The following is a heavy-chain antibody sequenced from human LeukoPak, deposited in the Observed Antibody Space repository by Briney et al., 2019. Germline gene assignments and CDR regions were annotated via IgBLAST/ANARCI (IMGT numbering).Heavy chain of an antibody. CDR2: ISTYNGNT. CDR3: ARDIKRSRARWENLGFDP. J-gene: IGHJ5*02. D-gene: IGHD1-26*01. Sequence: ASVKVSCKASGYTFTNYGISWVRQAPGQGLEWMGWISTYNGNTNYVQKLQGRVTMTTDTSTSTAYMELRSLRSDDTAVYYCARDIKRSRARWENLGFDPWGQGTLVTVSS. CDR1: GYTFTNYG. V-gene: IGHV1-18*01.